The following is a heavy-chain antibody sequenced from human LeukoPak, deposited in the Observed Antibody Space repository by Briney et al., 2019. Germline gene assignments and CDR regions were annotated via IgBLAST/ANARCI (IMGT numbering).Heavy chain of an antibody. Sequence: KPSETLSLTCAVYGGSFSGYYWGWIRQPPGKGLEWIGEINHSGSSNYNPSLKSRVTITVDTSKNLFLLKLHAAAAADTAVYYCARGRTAYSSSWYNWFDHWGQGTLVTVSS. CDR1: GGSFSGYY. CDR3: ARGRTAYSSSWYNWFDH. CDR2: INHSGSS. J-gene: IGHJ5*02. V-gene: IGHV4-34*01. D-gene: IGHD6-13*01.